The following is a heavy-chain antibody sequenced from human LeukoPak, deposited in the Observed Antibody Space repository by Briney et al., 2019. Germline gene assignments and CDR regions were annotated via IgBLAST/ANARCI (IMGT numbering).Heavy chain of an antibody. Sequence: GGSLRLSCAASGFTFSSYAMSWVRQAPGKGLEWVSGISGGAGTPYYADSVRGRFTISRDNSKSTLYLQMTSLRAEDTAVYYCAILPGYSSSLYEVDYWGQGTLVTVSS. CDR3: AILPGYSSSLYEVDY. CDR2: ISGGAGTP. CDR1: GFTFSSYA. J-gene: IGHJ4*02. V-gene: IGHV3-23*01. D-gene: IGHD6-13*01.